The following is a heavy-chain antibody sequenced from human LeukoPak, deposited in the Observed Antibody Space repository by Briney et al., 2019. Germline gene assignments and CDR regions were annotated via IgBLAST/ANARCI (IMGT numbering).Heavy chain of an antibody. V-gene: IGHV3-7*01. CDR2: IKQDGSEK. CDR1: GFTFSSYW. CDR3: ARVAVYVVRGVSHAFDI. J-gene: IGHJ3*02. Sequence: GGSLRLSCAASGFTFSSYWMSWVRQAPGKGLEWVANIKQDGSEKYYVDSVKGRFTISRDNAKNSLYLQMNSLRAEDTAVYYCARVAVYVVRGVSHAFDIWGQGTMVTVSS. D-gene: IGHD3-10*01.